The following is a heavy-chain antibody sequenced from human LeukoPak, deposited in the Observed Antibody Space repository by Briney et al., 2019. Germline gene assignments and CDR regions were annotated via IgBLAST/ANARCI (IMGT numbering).Heavy chain of an antibody. D-gene: IGHD3-16*01. CDR3: TTDKGDYDHVWGIDYFDY. Sequence: GGSLRLSCAASGFTFSSYSMSWVRQAPGKGLEWVGRIKSKTDGGTTDYAAPVKGRFTISRGDSKNTLYLQMNSLKTEDTAVYYCTTDKGDYDHVWGIDYFDYWGQGTLVTVSS. CDR1: GFTFSSYS. J-gene: IGHJ4*02. V-gene: IGHV3-15*01. CDR2: IKSKTDGGTT.